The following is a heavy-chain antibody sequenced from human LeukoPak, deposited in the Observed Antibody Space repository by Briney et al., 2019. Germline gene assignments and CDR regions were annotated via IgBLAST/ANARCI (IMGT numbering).Heavy chain of an antibody. CDR3: AREGEAQLVLRWFEP. CDR2: SFPIFGTA. V-gene: IGHV1-69*13. CDR1: VGTFCIYT. D-gene: IGHD6-13*01. J-gene: IGHJ5*02. Sequence: SVKVSFKGSVGTFCIYTISWVRHAPGQGLECMGGSFPIFGTANNAQKFQGRVTITADESTSTAYMELSSLRTEDTAVYYCAREGEAQLVLRWFEPWGQGTLVTVSS.